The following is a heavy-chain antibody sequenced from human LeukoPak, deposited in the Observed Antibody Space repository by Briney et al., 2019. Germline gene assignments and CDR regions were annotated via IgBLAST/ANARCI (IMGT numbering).Heavy chain of an antibody. V-gene: IGHV4-59*08. CDR2: IYYSGST. D-gene: IGHD6-13*01. CDR1: GGSISSYY. Sequence: SETLSLTCTVSGGSISSYYWSWIRQRPGKGLEWIGYIYYSGSTNYNPSLKSRVTISVDTSKNQFSLKLSSVTAADTAVYYCPRHGGSSWSRESYYGMDVWGQGTTVTVSS. J-gene: IGHJ6*02. CDR3: PRHGGSSWSRESYYGMDV.